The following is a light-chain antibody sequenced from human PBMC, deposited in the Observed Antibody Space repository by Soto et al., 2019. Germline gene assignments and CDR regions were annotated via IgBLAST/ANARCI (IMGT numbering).Light chain of an antibody. CDR2: GAS. V-gene: IGKV3-20*01. CDR1: QSVTNNY. CDR3: QQYGSSPPRT. J-gene: IGKJ1*01. Sequence: EIVLTQSPGTLSLSPGERATLSCRASQSVTNNYLAWYQQKPGQAPKLLIYGASSRATSIPDRFSGSGSGTDFTLTISRLEPEDFAVYYCQQYGSSPPRTFGQGTKVEIK.